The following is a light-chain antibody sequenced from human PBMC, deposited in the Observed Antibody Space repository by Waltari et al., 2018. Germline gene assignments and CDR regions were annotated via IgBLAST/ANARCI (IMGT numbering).Light chain of an antibody. CDR2: DVS. CDR1: RSDIGYSNF. Sequence: QSGLTQPASVSGSPGQSITISCTGTRSDIGYSNFVSWYQQPPGKAPKLVIFDVSRWPSGVSHRFSGSKSGNTASLTISGLQAEDEAAYYCASYTSANTVLFGGGTKVTVL. CDR3: ASYTSANTVL. V-gene: IGLV2-14*03. J-gene: IGLJ2*01.